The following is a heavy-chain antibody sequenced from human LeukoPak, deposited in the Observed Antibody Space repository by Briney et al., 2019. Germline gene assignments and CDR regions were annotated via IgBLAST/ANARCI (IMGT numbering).Heavy chain of an antibody. CDR2: ISPNSGGT. V-gene: IGHV1-2*02. Sequence: ASVKVSCKASGYAFTDYYMHWVRQAPGQGLEWMGWISPNSGGTNYAQKFQGRVTMTRDTSISTAYMELSRLSSDDTAVYYCARALGSIAVAGGAFDIWGQGTMVTVSS. D-gene: IGHD6-19*01. J-gene: IGHJ3*02. CDR3: ARALGSIAVAGGAFDI. CDR1: GYAFTDYY.